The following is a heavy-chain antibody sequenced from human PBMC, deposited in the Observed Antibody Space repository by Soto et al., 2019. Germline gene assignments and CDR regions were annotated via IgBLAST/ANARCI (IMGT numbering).Heavy chain of an antibody. Sequence: GASVKVSCKASGYTFTSYGISWVRQAPGQGLELMGWISAYNGNTNYAQKLQGRVTMTTDTSTSTAYMELRSLRSDDTAVYYCARGPGYSYGFTPDSYYYGMDVWGQGTTVTVYS. J-gene: IGHJ6*02. CDR2: ISAYNGNT. CDR3: ARGPGYSYGFTPDSYYYGMDV. V-gene: IGHV1-18*04. CDR1: GYTFTSYG. D-gene: IGHD5-18*01.